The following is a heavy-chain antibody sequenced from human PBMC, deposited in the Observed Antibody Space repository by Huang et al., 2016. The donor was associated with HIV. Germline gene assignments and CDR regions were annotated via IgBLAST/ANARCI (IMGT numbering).Heavy chain of an antibody. J-gene: IGHJ4*02. D-gene: IGHD1-20*01. Sequence: QVQLVQSGAELKKPGSSVKVACKASGGTFSSHTITWVRQAPGQGFEWMGEIGPRLGTGNNAQNFQGRGTITADEATATAYLELSSLKFEDTAIYYCARGLSGNIDSWGQGSLVTVSS. CDR1: GGTFSSHT. CDR2: IGPRLGTG. V-gene: IGHV1-69*01. CDR3: ARGLSGNIDS.